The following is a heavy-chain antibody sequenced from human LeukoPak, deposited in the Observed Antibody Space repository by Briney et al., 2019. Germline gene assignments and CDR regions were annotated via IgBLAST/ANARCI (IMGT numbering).Heavy chain of an antibody. D-gene: IGHD3-10*01. Sequence: GGSLRLSCAASGFTFSSYSMNWVRQAPGKGLEWVSYISSSSSTIYYAGSVKGRFTISRDNAKNSLYLQMNSLRAEDTAVYYCARDRVSMVRGVTALDYWGQGTLVTVSS. CDR1: GFTFSSYS. J-gene: IGHJ4*02. CDR3: ARDRVSMVRGVTALDY. CDR2: ISSSSSTI. V-gene: IGHV3-48*04.